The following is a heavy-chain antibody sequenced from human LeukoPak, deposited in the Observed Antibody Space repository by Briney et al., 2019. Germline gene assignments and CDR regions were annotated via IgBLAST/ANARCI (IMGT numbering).Heavy chain of an antibody. D-gene: IGHD2-21*02. Sequence: SETLSLTCTVSSDSISSYYWSWIRQPARKGLEWIGRVYSSGSTNYNPSLKSRVTMSVDTSKNQFSLKLSSVTAADTAVYYCARDLGSDYYFDYWGQGMLVTASS. CDR1: SDSISSYY. V-gene: IGHV4-4*07. CDR3: ARDLGSDYYFDY. CDR2: VYSSGST. J-gene: IGHJ4*02.